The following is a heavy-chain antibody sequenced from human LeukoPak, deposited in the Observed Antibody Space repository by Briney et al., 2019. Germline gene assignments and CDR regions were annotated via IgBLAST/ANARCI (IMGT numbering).Heavy chain of an antibody. J-gene: IGHJ6*02. D-gene: IGHD6-19*01. CDR2: ISSSSSYI. CDR3: AKGSVAGYYCYYGMDV. Sequence: GGSLRLSCAASGFTFSSYSMNWVRQAPGKGLEWVSSISSSSSYIYYADSVKGRFTISRDNAKNSLYLQMNSLRAEDTAVYYCAKGSVAGYYCYYGMDVWGQGTTVTVSS. V-gene: IGHV3-21*01. CDR1: GFTFSSYS.